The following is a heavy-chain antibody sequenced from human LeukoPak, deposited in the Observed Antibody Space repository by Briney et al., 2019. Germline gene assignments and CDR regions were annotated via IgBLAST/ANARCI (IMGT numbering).Heavy chain of an antibody. Sequence: SETLSLTCTVSGCSISSSRYSWGWIRQPPGKGLEWIGSIYYSGSTYYNPSLKSRVTISVDTSKNQFSLKLSSVTAADTAVYYCARHAPEVDFDYWGQGTLVTVSS. D-gene: IGHD1-26*01. V-gene: IGHV4-39*01. CDR1: GCSISSSRYS. CDR3: ARHAPEVDFDY. J-gene: IGHJ4*02. CDR2: IYYSGST.